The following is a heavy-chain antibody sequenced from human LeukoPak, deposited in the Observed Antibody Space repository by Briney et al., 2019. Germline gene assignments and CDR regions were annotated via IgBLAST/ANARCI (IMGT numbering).Heavy chain of an antibody. D-gene: IGHD6-13*01. CDR3: ASTAIAAAGTYFDY. J-gene: IGHJ4*02. V-gene: IGHV1-2*02. CDR2: INPNSGGT. CDR1: XYTFTGXX. Sequence: VKVSCXXXXYTFTGXXMHWVRQAPGQGLEWMGWINPNSGGTNCAQKFQGRVTITRDTSISTAYMELSRLRSDDTAVYYCASTAIAAAGTYFDYWGQGTLVTVSS.